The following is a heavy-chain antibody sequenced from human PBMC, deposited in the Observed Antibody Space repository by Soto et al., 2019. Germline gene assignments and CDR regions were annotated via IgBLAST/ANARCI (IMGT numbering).Heavy chain of an antibody. CDR2: ISYDGTNK. V-gene: IGHV3-30*18. Sequence: QVQLVESGGGVVQPGRSLRLSCAASGFTFSSYGMHWVRQAPGKGLEWVAVISYDGTNKYYADSVKGRFTISRDTSKNTLYLQMNSLRAEDTAVYYCAKALLRPGRAYGMDVWGQGTTVTVSS. CDR1: GFTFSSYG. J-gene: IGHJ6*02. CDR3: AKALLRPGRAYGMDV.